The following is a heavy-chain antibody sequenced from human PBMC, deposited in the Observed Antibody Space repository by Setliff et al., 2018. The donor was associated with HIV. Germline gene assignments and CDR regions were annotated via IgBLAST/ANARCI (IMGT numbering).Heavy chain of an antibody. V-gene: IGHV4-34*01. D-gene: IGHD2-2*01. CDR3: ARTYLYYYYYYMDV. Sequence: PSETLSLTCAVYGGSLSGYYWSWIRQAPGKGLEWIGEINHRGRTRYNPSLKSRVTISVETSKNQFSLRVNSVTAADTAFYYCARTYLYYYYYYMDVWGKGTTVTVSS. CDR1: GGSLSGYY. J-gene: IGHJ6*03. CDR2: INHRGRT.